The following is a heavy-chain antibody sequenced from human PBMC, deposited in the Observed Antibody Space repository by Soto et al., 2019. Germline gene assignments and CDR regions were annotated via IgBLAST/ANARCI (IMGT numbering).Heavy chain of an antibody. J-gene: IGHJ4*02. CDR3: ARHVRDYYFDY. CDR1: GGSISSSSYY. Sequence: TSETLSLTCTVSGGSISSSSYYWGWIRQPPGKGLEWIGSIYYSGSTYYNPSLKSRVTISVDTSKNQFSLKLSSVTAADTAVYYCARHVRDYYFDYWAQGTLVTVSS. V-gene: IGHV4-39*01. CDR2: IYYSGST.